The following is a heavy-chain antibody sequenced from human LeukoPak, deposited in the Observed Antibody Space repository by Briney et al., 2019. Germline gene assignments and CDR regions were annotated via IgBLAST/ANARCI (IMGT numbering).Heavy chain of an antibody. D-gene: IGHD4-23*01. CDR1: GGSFSGYY. J-gene: IGHJ4*02. CDR3: ARVARGTTVEFDY. V-gene: IGHV4-34*01. CDR2: INHSGST. Sequence: SETLSLTCAVYGGSFSGYYWSWIRQPPGKGLEWIGEINHSGSTNYNPSLKSRVTISVDTSKNQFSLKLSSVTAADTAVYYCARVARGTTVEFDYWGQGTLVTVSS.